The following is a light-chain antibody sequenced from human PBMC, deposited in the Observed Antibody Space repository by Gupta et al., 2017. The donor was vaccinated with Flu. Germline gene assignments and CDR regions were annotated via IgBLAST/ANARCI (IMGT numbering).Light chain of an antibody. V-gene: IGLV1-47*01. J-gene: IGLJ2*01. CDR3: AAGDDSLSADVV. CDR2: RHN. CDR1: SSNIGSNY. Sequence: QSVLTQPPSASGTPGQRVTISCSGSSSNIGSNYGYWYQQLPGTAPKLLIYRHNKRPSGGPDRFSCSKSGTSAAMAISGLRSEDEADYYCAAGDDSLSADVVFGGGTKRTVL.